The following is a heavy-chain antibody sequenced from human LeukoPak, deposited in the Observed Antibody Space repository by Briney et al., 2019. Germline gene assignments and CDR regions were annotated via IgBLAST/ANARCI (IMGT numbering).Heavy chain of an antibody. CDR3: ARVDVSYYYCGMDV. CDR2: INHSGST. Sequence: PSETLSLTCAVYGGSFSGYYWSWIRQPPGKGLEWIGEINHSGSTNYNPSLKSRVTISVDTSKNQFSLKLSSVTAADTAVYYCARVDVSYYYCGMDVWGQGATVTVSS. CDR1: GGSFSGYY. D-gene: IGHD3-16*01. J-gene: IGHJ6*02. V-gene: IGHV4-34*01.